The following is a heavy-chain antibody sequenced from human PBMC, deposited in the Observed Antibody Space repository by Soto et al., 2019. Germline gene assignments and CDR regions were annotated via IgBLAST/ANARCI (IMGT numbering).Heavy chain of an antibody. D-gene: IGHD2-15*01. Sequence: GVPLRHSCTAAEGTFRNYAMPLVRQEPGRGLEWVSGISGSGSMKYYADSVKGHFTISRDNSKNMLFLQMDSLRDEDTAMYHCAKEAVASEQVPIPGDSWGNGTLV. V-gene: IGHV3-23*01. CDR3: AKEAVASEQVPIPGDS. CDR2: ISGSGSMK. CDR1: EGTFRNYA. J-gene: IGHJ5*01.